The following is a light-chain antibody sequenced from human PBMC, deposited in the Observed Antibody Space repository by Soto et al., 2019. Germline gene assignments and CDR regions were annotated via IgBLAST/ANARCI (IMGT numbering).Light chain of an antibody. CDR1: QSVSSK. J-gene: IGKJ2*01. Sequence: EIVMTQSPVTLSVSPGERATLSCRASQSVSSKLAWYQQKPGQAPRLLIYGASTRATGIPARFSGSGSGTEFTLIISSLQSEDFAVYYCQHYNNWPQTFGQGTKLEIK. CDR3: QHYNNWPQT. V-gene: IGKV3-15*01. CDR2: GAS.